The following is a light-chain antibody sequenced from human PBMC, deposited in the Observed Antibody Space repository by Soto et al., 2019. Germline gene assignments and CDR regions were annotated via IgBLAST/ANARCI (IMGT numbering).Light chain of an antibody. Sequence: QSALTQPPSASGSPGQSVTISCSGTTSDIGGYNYVSWYQQHPGKAPKVVIYEVSKRPSGVPDRFSGSKSGNTASLTLSGLQAEDEGDYYCSSYAGTSWVFGGGTKLTV. J-gene: IGLJ3*02. CDR1: TSDIGGYNY. CDR2: EVS. CDR3: SSYAGTSWV. V-gene: IGLV2-8*01.